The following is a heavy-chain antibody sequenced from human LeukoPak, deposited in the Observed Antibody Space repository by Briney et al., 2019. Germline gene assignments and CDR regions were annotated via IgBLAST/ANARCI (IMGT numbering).Heavy chain of an antibody. D-gene: IGHD5-18*01. V-gene: IGHV4-38-2*02. Sequence: SETLSLTCTVSGYSISSGYYWGWIRQPPGKGLEWIGSIYHSGSTYYNPSLKSRVTISVDTSKNQFSLKLSSVTAADTAVYYCARNLHSYGIFDYWGQGTLVTVSS. CDR1: GYSISSGYY. J-gene: IGHJ4*02. CDR2: IYHSGST. CDR3: ARNLHSYGIFDY.